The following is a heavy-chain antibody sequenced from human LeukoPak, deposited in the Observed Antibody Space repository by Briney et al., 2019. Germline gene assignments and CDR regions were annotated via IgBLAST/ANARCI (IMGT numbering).Heavy chain of an antibody. Sequence: PGGSLRPSCVASGFTFSRYWMTWVRQTPEKGLEWVANIKPDGTEQYYVESVRGRFTISRDNAKNSLYLQMASLRAEDTAVYYCARMGGSNWNREVNWFDPWGQGTLVTVSS. D-gene: IGHD1-1*01. CDR3: ARMGGSNWNREVNWFDP. V-gene: IGHV3-7*01. CDR2: IKPDGTEQ. CDR1: GFTFSRYW. J-gene: IGHJ5*02.